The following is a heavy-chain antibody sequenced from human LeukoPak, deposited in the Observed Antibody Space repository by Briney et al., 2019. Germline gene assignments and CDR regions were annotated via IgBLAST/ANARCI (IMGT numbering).Heavy chain of an antibody. CDR1: GGSISSYY. CDR2: FSTSGST. D-gene: IGHD5-18*01. V-gene: IGHV4-4*07. J-gene: IGHJ4*02. Sequence: SETLSLTCTVSGGSISSYYWSWIRQPAGKGLEWIGRFSTSGSTNYNPSLKSRVTISVDTSKNQFSLKVTSVTAADTAVYYCAREGGYSYGDAPLHFDYWGQGTLVTVSS. CDR3: AREGGYSYGDAPLHFDY.